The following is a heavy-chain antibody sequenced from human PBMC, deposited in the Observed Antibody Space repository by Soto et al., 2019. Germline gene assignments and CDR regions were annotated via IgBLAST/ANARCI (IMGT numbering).Heavy chain of an antibody. CDR1: GASTVSHYH. CDR2: IFNSGTT. Sequence: QVQLQESGPGLVKPSQTLSLTCSVSGASTVSHYHWTWIRQPPGKGLEWMGYIFNSGTTFYNPSLTSQLSISMDTSGNHFSRELRSVTAADTAVYYCALALGPTTGLDYWGQGTLVTVSS. D-gene: IGHD1-26*01. J-gene: IGHJ4*02. V-gene: IGHV4-31*01. CDR3: ALALGPTTGLDY.